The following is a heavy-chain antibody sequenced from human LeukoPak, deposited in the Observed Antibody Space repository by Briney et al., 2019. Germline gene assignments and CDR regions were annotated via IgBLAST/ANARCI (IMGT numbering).Heavy chain of an antibody. CDR1: GFTFSSYA. J-gene: IGHJ3*02. CDR2: ISYDGSNK. CDR3: AKLGIGSYKGGGAFDI. Sequence: PGRSLRLSCAASGFTFSSYAMHWVRQAPGKGLEWVAVISYDGSNKYYADSVKGRFTISRDNSKNTLYLQMNSLRAEDTAVYYCAKLGIGSYKGGGAFDIWGQGTMVTVSS. D-gene: IGHD1-26*01. V-gene: IGHV3-30-3*02.